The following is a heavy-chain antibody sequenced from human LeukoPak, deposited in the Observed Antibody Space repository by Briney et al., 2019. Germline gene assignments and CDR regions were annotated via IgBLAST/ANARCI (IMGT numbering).Heavy chain of an antibody. CDR3: ARGHDFWSGYYMDV. J-gene: IGHJ6*03. Sequence: SETLSLTCTVSGGSISSYYWSWIRQPPGKGLEWIGYIYYSGSTNYNPSLKSRVTISVDTSKNQFSLKLSSVTAADTAVYYCARGHDFWSGYYMDVWGKGTTVTVSS. CDR1: GGSISSYY. CDR2: IYYSGST. V-gene: IGHV4-59*01. D-gene: IGHD3-3*01.